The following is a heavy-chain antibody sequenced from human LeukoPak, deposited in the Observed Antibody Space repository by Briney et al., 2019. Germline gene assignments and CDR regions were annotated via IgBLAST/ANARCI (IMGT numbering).Heavy chain of an antibody. CDR1: GFTFSSYA. CDR2: ISSSGGST. CDR3: AKDQAILVVVAADV. J-gene: IGHJ4*02. Sequence: PGGSLRLSCAASGFTFSSYAMNWVRQAPGKGLEWVSGISSSGGSTYYADSVKGRFTISRDNSKNTLYLQMNSLRVEDTALYYCAKDQAILVVVAADVWGQGTLVTVSS. D-gene: IGHD2-15*01. V-gene: IGHV3-23*01.